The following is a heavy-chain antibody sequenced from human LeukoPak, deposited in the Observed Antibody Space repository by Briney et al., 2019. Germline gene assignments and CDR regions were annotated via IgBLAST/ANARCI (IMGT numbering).Heavy chain of an antibody. V-gene: IGHV3-74*01. J-gene: IGHJ6*02. CDR1: GFTFSRYW. D-gene: IGHD3-3*01. CDR3: AREAIDDFWSGYIVGYYYYYYGMDV. CDR2: INSDVSST. Sequence: GGSLRLSCAASGFTFSRYWMHWVRQAPGKGLVWGSRINSDVSSTSYADSVKGRFTISRDNAKNTLYLQMNSLRAEDTAVYYCAREAIDDFWSGYIVGYYYYYYGMDVWGQGTAVTVSS.